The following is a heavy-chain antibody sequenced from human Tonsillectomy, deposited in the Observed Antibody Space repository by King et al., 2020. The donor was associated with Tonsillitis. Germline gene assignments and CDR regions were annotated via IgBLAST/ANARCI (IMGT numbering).Heavy chain of an antibody. D-gene: IGHD3-22*01. CDR1: GFTFSTYS. Sequence: VQLVESGGGVVQPGRSLRLSCAASGFTFSTYSIHWVRQAPGKGLEWVAVISQGGNNKYYADSVRGRFTISRDNSKKTLYLQMNSPRAEDTAVYYCAREANYYDSSGLDYWGQGTLVTVSS. J-gene: IGHJ4*02. CDR3: AREANYYDSSGLDY. V-gene: IGHV3-30*04. CDR2: ISQGGNNK.